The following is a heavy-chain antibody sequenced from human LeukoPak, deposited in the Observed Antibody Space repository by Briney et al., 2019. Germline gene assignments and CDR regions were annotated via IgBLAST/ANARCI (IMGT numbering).Heavy chain of an antibody. CDR1: GGSISSYN. J-gene: IGHJ4*02. CDR3: ARRPLNLSYSSSPRFDY. CDR2: IYYSGST. Sequence: SETLSLTCTVSGGSISSYNWSWIRQPPGKGLEWIGYIYYSGSTNYNPSLKSRVTISVDTSKNQFSLKLSSVTAADTAVYYCARRPLNLSYSSSPRFDYWGQGTLVTVSS. V-gene: IGHV4-59*12. D-gene: IGHD6-13*01.